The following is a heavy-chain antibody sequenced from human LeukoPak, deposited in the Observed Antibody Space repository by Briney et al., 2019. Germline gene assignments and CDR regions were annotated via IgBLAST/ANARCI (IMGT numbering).Heavy chain of an antibody. J-gene: IGHJ4*02. CDR1: GFTFSSYG. Sequence: GGSLRLSCAASGFTFSSYGMHWVRQAPGKGLEWVAVLWYDGSNKYYADSVKGRFTISRDNSKNTLYLQMNSLRAEDTAVYYCARRGRWLDYFDYWGQGTLVTVSS. D-gene: IGHD6-19*01. CDR2: LWYDGSNK. V-gene: IGHV3-33*01. CDR3: ARRGRWLDYFDY.